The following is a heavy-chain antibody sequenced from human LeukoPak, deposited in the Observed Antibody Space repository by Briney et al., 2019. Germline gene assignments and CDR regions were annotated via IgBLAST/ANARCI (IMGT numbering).Heavy chain of an antibody. V-gene: IGHV4-34*01. J-gene: IGHJ5*02. CDR1: GGSFSGYY. Sequence: SETLSLTCAVYGGSFSGYYWSWIRQPPGKGLEWIGEINHSGSTNYNPSLKSRVTISVDTSKNQFSLKLSPVTAADTAVYYCARFRYNWNYFTWFDPWGQGTLVTVSS. D-gene: IGHD1-7*01. CDR2: INHSGST. CDR3: ARFRYNWNYFTWFDP.